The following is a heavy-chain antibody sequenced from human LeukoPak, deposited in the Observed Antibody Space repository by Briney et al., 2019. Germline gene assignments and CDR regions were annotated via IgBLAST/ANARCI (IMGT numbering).Heavy chain of an antibody. CDR3: ARLGIAAAGP. D-gene: IGHD6-13*01. J-gene: IGHJ5*02. V-gene: IGHV4-39*01. Sequence: PSETLSLTCTVSGGSIRSSYYYWGWLRQPPGTGLEWIGSIYDSGSTYYNPSLKSRVTISVDTSKNQFSLKLSSVTAADTAVYYCARLGIAAAGPWGQGTLVTVSS. CDR2: IYDSGST. CDR1: GGSIRSSYYY.